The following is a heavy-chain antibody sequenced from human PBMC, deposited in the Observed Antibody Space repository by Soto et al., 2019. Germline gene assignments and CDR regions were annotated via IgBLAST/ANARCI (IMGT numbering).Heavy chain of an antibody. Sequence: ASVKVSCKAPGYTFTSYAMHWVRQAPGQRLEWMGWINAGNGNTKYSQKFQGRVTITRDTSASTAYMELSSLRSEDTAVYYCARVGGSYSSSWFALDDYWGQGTLVTVSS. CDR3: ARVGGSYSSSWFALDDY. D-gene: IGHD6-13*01. CDR1: GYTFTSYA. V-gene: IGHV1-3*01. J-gene: IGHJ4*02. CDR2: INAGNGNT.